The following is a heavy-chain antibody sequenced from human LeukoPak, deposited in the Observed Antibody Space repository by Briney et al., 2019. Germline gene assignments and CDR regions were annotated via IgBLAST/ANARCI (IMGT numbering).Heavy chain of an antibody. CDR3: ARSYYDILTGYWVDDTFDI. J-gene: IGHJ3*02. V-gene: IGHV3-74*01. CDR2: IDSDGSST. Sequence: GGSLRPSCAASGSTFSSYWMHWIRQGPGKGLVWVSRIDSDGSSTSYADSVKGRFTISRDNAKNTLYLQMNSLRAEDTAVYYRARSYYDILTGYWVDDTFDIWGQGTKVTVSS. CDR1: GSTFSSYW. D-gene: IGHD3-9*01.